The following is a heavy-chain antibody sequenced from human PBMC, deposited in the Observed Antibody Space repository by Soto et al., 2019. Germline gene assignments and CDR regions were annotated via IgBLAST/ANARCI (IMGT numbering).Heavy chain of an antibody. CDR2: IYYSGST. D-gene: IGHD5-12*01. CDR1: GGSISSYY. CDR3: ARGGSGYDRHEGGYYYYYMDV. V-gene: IGHV4-59*01. J-gene: IGHJ6*03. Sequence: SETLSLTCTVSGGSISSYYWSWIRQPPGKGLEWIGYIYYSGSTNYNPSLKSRVTISVDTSKNQFSLKLSSVTAADTAVYYCARGGSGYDRHEGGYYYYYMDVWGKGTTVTVSS.